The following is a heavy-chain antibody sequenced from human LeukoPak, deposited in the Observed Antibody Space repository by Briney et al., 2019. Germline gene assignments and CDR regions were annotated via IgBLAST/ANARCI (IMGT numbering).Heavy chain of an antibody. Sequence: PGGSLRLSCAASGFTFSSYSMNWVRQAPGKGLEWVSSISSRSSYIYQADSTRGRFTISRDNANNSLYLQMNNLRAEDTAIYYCAVDPRERRDYWGQGTLVTVSS. CDR3: AVDPRERRDY. CDR1: GFTFSSYS. V-gene: IGHV3-21*01. J-gene: IGHJ4*02. CDR2: ISSRSSYI. D-gene: IGHD6-25*01.